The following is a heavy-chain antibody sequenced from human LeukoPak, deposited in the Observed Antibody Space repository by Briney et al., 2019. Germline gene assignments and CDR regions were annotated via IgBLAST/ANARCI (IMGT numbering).Heavy chain of an antibody. V-gene: IGHV3-7*01. J-gene: IGHJ4*02. CDR1: GFTFSSYW. CDR3: ARDGGEQQLVLFDY. D-gene: IGHD6-13*01. CDR2: IKQDGSEK. Sequence: GGSLRLSCAASGFTFSSYWMSWVRQALGKGLEWVANIKQDGSEKHYVDSVKGRFTISRDNAKNSLYLQMNSLRAEDTAVYYCARDGGEQQLVLFDYWGQGTLVTVSS.